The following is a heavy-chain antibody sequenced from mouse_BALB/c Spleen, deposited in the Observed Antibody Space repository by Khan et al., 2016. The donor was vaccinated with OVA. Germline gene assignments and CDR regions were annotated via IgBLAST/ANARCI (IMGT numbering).Heavy chain of an antibody. CDR1: GFSLTGYG. Sequence: VELVESGPGLVAPSQSLSITCTVSGFSLTGYGVNWVRQPPGKGLEWLGMIWGDGNTDYNSALKSRLSISKDNSKSQVFLKMNSLRTNDTARYYCARTYYGNYRKAMDYWGQGTSVTVSS. D-gene: IGHD2-10*01. J-gene: IGHJ4*01. CDR2: IWGDGNT. V-gene: IGHV2-6-7*01. CDR3: ARTYYGNYRKAMDY.